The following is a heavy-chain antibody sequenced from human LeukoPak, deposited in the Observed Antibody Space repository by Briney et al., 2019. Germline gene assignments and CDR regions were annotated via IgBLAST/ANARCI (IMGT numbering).Heavy chain of an antibody. Sequence: GASLQISCKGSGSIFTSYWIGGGRQLPGKGLEWMGIIYPGDSDTRYSPSFQGQVTISTDKSISTSYLQWTSLKASDTAMYYCARRDGYGAYDIWGQGTMVTVSS. V-gene: IGHV5-51*01. CDR1: GSIFTSYW. CDR3: ARRDGYGAYDI. CDR2: IYPGDSDT. J-gene: IGHJ3*02. D-gene: IGHD5-24*01.